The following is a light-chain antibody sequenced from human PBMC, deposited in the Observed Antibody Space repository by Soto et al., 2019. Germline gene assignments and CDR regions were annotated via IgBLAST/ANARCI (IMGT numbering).Light chain of an antibody. CDR1: QGVSSN. V-gene: IGKV3-20*01. Sequence: EIVLTQSPATLAVSPGEIATLSCSASQGVSSNLAWYQQKPGQAPRLLIYGASSRATGIPDRFSGSGSGTDFTLTISRLEPEDFAVYYCQQYGSSSWTFGQGTKVDIK. J-gene: IGKJ1*01. CDR3: QQYGSSSWT. CDR2: GAS.